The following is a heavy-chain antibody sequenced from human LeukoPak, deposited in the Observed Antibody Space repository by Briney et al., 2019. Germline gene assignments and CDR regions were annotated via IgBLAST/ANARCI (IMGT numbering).Heavy chain of an antibody. D-gene: IGHD2-2*01. CDR1: GFTFSNYG. CDR3: AKRPPAAAFDI. Sequence: GGSLRLSCAASGFTFSNYGMAWFRQAPGKGLEWVSTINIRADETHYADSVKGRFTISRDNSKSTLALQMRSLRVDDTAVYYCAKRPPAAAFDIWGQGTMVTVSS. J-gene: IGHJ3*02. V-gene: IGHV3-23*01. CDR2: INIRADET.